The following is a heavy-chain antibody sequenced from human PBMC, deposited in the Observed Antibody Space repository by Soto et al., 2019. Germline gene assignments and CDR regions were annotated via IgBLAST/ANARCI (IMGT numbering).Heavy chain of an antibody. J-gene: IGHJ4*02. CDR2: IYYSGST. V-gene: IGHV4-59*01. CDR3: AREQTVTTSYYFDY. Sequence: SETLSLTCTVSGGSISSYYWSWIRQPPGKGLEWIGYIYYSGSTNYNPSLKSRVTISVDTSKNQFSLKLSSVTAADTAVYYCAREQTVTTSYYFDYWGQGTLVTVSS. D-gene: IGHD4-17*01. CDR1: GGSISSYY.